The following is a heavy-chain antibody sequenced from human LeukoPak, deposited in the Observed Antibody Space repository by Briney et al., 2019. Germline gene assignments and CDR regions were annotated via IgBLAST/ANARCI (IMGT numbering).Heavy chain of an antibody. V-gene: IGHV3-30*18. CDR1: GFTFSSYG. J-gene: IGHJ4*02. D-gene: IGHD2-2*02. Sequence: GGSLRLSCAASGFTFSSYGMHWVRQAPGKGLEWVAVISYDGSNKYYADSVKGRFTISRDNSKNTLYLQMNSLKAEDTAVYYCAKAQEGYRSSTSCYTAVVDYWGQGTLVTVSS. CDR2: ISYDGSNK. CDR3: AKAQEGYRSSTSCYTAVVDY.